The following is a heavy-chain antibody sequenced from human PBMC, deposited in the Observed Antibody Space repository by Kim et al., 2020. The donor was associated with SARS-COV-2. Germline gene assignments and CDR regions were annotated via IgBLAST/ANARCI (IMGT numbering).Heavy chain of an antibody. J-gene: IGHJ6*02. D-gene: IGHD2-21*01. CDR2: LTGGGGRS. CDR3: AKMRADWATTPYFYYGMDV. CDR1: GFTFTSYA. Sequence: GGSLRLSCAASGFTFTSYAMTWVRQAPGKGLEWVSGLTGGGGRSYYPDSVQGRFTISRDNSKSTLHLQMNSLRADDTAVYYCAKMRADWATTPYFYYGMDVWGQGTTVTVSS. V-gene: IGHV3-23*01.